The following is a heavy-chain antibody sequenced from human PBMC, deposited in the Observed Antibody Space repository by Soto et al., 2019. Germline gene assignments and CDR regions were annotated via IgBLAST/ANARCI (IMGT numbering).Heavy chain of an antibody. D-gene: IGHD6-13*01. J-gene: IGHJ6*02. V-gene: IGHV4-59*01. Sequence: SETLSLTCTVSGGSISGYYWSWIRQAPGKGLEYIGYIYYRGSTNYNPSPKSRVTMSVDTSRNQFSLKVNSVTAADTAVYYCARQQLLPFYYSLDVWGQGTTVTVSS. CDR1: GGSISGYY. CDR2: IYYRGST. CDR3: ARQQLLPFYYSLDV.